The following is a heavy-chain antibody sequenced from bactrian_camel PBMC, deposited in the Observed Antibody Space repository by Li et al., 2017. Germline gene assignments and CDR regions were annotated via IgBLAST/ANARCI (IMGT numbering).Heavy chain of an antibody. J-gene: IGHJ4*01. Sequence: HVQLVESGGGSVQAGGSLRLSCEVSGITEGTNCIGWFRQAPGKEREGVATVDSEGTTMYADSVRGRFTISKDNAKNALLLQMDNLRPEDSAIYYCAAARIGFPSLARYLYAYWGPGTQVTVS. CDR1: GITEGTNC. D-gene: IGHD1*01. CDR2: VDSEGTT. CDR3: AAARIGFPSLARYLYAY. V-gene: IGHV3S53*01.